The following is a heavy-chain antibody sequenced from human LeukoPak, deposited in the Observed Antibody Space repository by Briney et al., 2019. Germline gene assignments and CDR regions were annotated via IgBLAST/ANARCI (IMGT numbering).Heavy chain of an antibody. CDR3: ARDRTGQQLISRKEYYYMDV. CDR2: IYSGGST. D-gene: IGHD4-11*01. Sequence: PGGSLRLSCTASGLSVSSNYMSWVRQAPGKGLEWVSVIYSGGSTFYADSVKGRFTISRDNSKTTLYPQMNSLRAEDTAVYYCARDRTGQQLISRKEYYYMDVWGKGTTVTISS. J-gene: IGHJ6*03. V-gene: IGHV3-53*01. CDR1: GLSVSSNY.